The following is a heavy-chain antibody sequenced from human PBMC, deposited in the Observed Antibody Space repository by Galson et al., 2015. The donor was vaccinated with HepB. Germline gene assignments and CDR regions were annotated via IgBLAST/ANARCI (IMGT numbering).Heavy chain of an antibody. D-gene: IGHD3-22*01. J-gene: IGHJ3*02. V-gene: IGHV5-51*01. Sequence: QSGAEVKKPGESLKTSCKGSGYSFPSYWIGWVRQMPGKGLEWMGIIYPGDSDTRYSPSFQGQVTISADKSISTAYLQWSSLKASDTAMYYCARPNVSSGYYDDAFDIWGQGTMVTVSS. CDR2: IYPGDSDT. CDR3: ARPNVSSGYYDDAFDI. CDR1: GYSFPSYW.